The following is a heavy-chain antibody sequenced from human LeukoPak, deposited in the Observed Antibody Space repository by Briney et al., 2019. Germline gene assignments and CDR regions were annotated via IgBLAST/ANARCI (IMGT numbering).Heavy chain of an antibody. V-gene: IGHV4-39*07. D-gene: IGHD5-12*01. Sequence: PSETLSLTCTVSDDSISSSSYYWGWIRQPPGEGLEWIGSIYYSGSTYYNPSLKSRVAISVDTSKNQFSLKLSSVTAADTAAYYCARLLSKSRGYGPHFDYWGQGTLVTVSS. CDR2: IYYSGST. J-gene: IGHJ4*02. CDR3: ARLLSKSRGYGPHFDY. CDR1: DDSISSSSYY.